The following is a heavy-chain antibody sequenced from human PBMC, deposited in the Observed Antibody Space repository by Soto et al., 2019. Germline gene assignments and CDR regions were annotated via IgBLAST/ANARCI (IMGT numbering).Heavy chain of an antibody. J-gene: IGHJ4*02. CDR3: TRGASGYGNFDY. CDR1: GFSFNTW. Sequence: EVQLVESGGGVVQPGGSLRLSCAASGFSFNTWMHWVRQAPGKGLVWLSRINGDGSSLSYEDSVKGRFTVSRDNAKNTLYLQINSLTDEDTAVYYCTRGASGYGNFDYWGQGVLLTVSS. CDR2: INGDGSSL. D-gene: IGHD5-12*01. V-gene: IGHV3-74*01.